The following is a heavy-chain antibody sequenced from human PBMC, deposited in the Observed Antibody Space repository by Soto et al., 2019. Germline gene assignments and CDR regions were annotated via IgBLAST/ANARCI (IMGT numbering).Heavy chain of an antibody. CDR3: TTDIPATAMVTTFDY. D-gene: IGHD5-18*01. CDR1: GFTFCNAW. CDR2: IKSKTDGGTT. Sequence: GGSLRLSCAASGFTFCNAWMSWVRQAPGKGLEWVGRIKSKTDGGTTDYAAPVKGRFTISRDDSKNTLYLQMNSLKTEDTAVYYCTTDIPATAMVTTFDYWGQGTLVTVSS. J-gene: IGHJ4*02. V-gene: IGHV3-15*01.